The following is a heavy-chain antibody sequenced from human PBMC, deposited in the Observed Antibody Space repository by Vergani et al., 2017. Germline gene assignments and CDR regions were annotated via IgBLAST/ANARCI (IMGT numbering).Heavy chain of an antibody. V-gene: IGHV1-69*04. D-gene: IGHD2-2*01. CDR1: GGTFSSYA. Sequence: QVQLVQSGAEVKKPGASVKVSCKASGGTFSSYAISWVRQAPGQGLEWMGRIIPILGIANYAQKFQGRVTITADESTSTAYMELSSLRSEDTAVYYCARARDQLLFFSWFDPWGQGTLVTVSS. J-gene: IGHJ5*02. CDR2: IIPILGIA. CDR3: ARARDQLLFFSWFDP.